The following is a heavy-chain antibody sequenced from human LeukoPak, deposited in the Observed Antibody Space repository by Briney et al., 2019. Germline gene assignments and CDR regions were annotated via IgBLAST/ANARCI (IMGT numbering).Heavy chain of an antibody. CDR2: INHSGST. Sequence: SETLSLTCAVSGGSISSGGYSWSWIRQPPGKGLEWIGEINHSGSTNYNPSLKSRVTISVDTSKNQFSLKLSSVTAADTAVYYCARGRRYFDWLLKNYYYGMDVWGQGTTVTVSS. V-gene: IGHV4-34*01. D-gene: IGHD3-9*01. CDR1: GGSISSGGYS. CDR3: ARGRRYFDWLLKNYYYGMDV. J-gene: IGHJ6*02.